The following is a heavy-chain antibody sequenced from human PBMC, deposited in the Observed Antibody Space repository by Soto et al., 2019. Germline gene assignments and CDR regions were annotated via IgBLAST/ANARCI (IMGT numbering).Heavy chain of an antibody. D-gene: IGHD1-26*01. CDR2: IYYSGST. Sequence: PSETLSLTCTVSGGAISSGGYYWSWIRQHPGKGLEWIGYIYYSGSTYYNPSLKSRVTISVDTSKNQFSLKLSSVTASDTAVYYCARGPAWPTRNGMDVWGQGTTVTVSS. J-gene: IGHJ6*02. CDR1: GGAISSGGYY. V-gene: IGHV4-31*03. CDR3: ARGPAWPTRNGMDV.